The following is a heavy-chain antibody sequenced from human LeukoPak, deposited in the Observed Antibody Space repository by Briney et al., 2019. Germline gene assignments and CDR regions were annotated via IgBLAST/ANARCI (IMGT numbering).Heavy chain of an antibody. CDR3: AKDYAGSSSSRKSFDY. J-gene: IGHJ4*02. Sequence: GGSLRLSCATSGFTFSNFGMNWVRQAPGKGLQWVAFISYDGKDKYYSDSVKGRITISRDNSKSTLYVQMDSLRTEDTAVYYCAKDYAGSSSSRKSFDYWGQGTLVTVSS. CDR2: ISYDGKDK. D-gene: IGHD6-6*01. CDR1: GFTFSNFG. V-gene: IGHV3-30*02.